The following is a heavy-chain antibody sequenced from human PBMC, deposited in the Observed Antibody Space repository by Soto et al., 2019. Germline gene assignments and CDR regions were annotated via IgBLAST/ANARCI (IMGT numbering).Heavy chain of an antibody. D-gene: IGHD2-2*01. CDR1: GGTFSSYA. CDR2: AIPKICTA. Sequence: SVKVSCMASGGTFSSYAISWVRQAPGQGLEWMGGAIPKICTASHAQKTQGRVRNTAHKSTSTAYMELSSLRSGDTAVYYWARSRVSVRYQLPTGPGRDYYYYGMDVWGQGTTVTVSS. CDR3: ARSRVSVRYQLPTGPGRDYYYYGMDV. J-gene: IGHJ6*02. V-gene: IGHV1-69*06.